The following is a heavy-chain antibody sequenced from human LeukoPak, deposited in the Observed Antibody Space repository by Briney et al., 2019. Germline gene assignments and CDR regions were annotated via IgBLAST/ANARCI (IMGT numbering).Heavy chain of an antibody. Sequence: GGSLRLSCAVSGFTFRSYGMNWVRQAPGKGLEWVSYISTGSTTISYADSVKGRFTISRDNAKSSLYLEMNSLRAEDTAMYYCGRGFYTPDYWGQGTLVTVPS. CDR1: GFTFRSYG. CDR2: ISTGSTTI. V-gene: IGHV3-48*01. J-gene: IGHJ4*02. CDR3: GRGFYTPDY.